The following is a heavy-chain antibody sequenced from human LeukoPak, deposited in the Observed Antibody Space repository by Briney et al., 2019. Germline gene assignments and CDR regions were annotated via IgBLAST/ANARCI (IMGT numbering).Heavy chain of an antibody. CDR2: IYHSGST. D-gene: IGHD1-14*01. J-gene: IGHJ5*02. V-gene: IGHV4-38-2*02. Sequence: SETLSLTCTVSGYSISSGYYWGWIRQPPGKGLEWIGSIYHSGSTYYNPSLKSRVTISVDTSKNQFSLKLSSVTAADTAVYYCASTEAYNWFDPWGQGTLVTVSS. CDR3: ASTEAYNWFDP. CDR1: GYSISSGYY.